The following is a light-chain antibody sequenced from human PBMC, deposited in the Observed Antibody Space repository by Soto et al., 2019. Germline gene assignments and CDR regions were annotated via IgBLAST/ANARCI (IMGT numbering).Light chain of an antibody. J-gene: IGLJ1*01. CDR3: SSYTSSSTLYV. CDR1: SGDVGGYNY. CDR2: EVS. V-gene: IGLV2-14*01. Sequence: QSVLTQPACVSGSPGQSIAISCTGTSGDVGGYNYVSWYQRHPGKAPKLMIYEVSNRPSGVSNRFSGSKSGNTASLTISGLQAEDEADYYCSSYTSSSTLYVFGTGTKVTVL.